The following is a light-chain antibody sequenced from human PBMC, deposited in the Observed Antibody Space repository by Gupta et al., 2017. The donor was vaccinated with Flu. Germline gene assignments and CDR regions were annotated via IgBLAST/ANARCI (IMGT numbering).Light chain of an antibody. J-gene: IGKJ4*01. CDR2: KAS. V-gene: IGKV1-5*03. CDR1: QNINSW. CDR3: QQYEAYPLT. Sequence: GDRVTITFRASQNINSWLAWYQQKPGKAPKFLIYKASSLQSGVPSRFSGSGSGTQFTLTISSLQPDDYATYYCQQYEAYPLTFGGGTKVEIK.